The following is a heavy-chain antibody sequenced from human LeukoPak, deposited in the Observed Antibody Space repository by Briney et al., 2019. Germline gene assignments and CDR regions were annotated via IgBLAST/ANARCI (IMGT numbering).Heavy chain of an antibody. D-gene: IGHD2-2*01. CDR3: ASHSSWGDAFDI. Sequence: GGSLRLSCAASGFTFSSYGMSWVRQAPGKGLEWVSYISSSGSTIYYADSVKGRFTISRDNAKNSLYLQMNSLRAEDTAVYYCASHSSWGDAFDIWGQGTMVTVSS. J-gene: IGHJ3*02. CDR2: ISSSGSTI. CDR1: GFTFSSYG. V-gene: IGHV3-48*04.